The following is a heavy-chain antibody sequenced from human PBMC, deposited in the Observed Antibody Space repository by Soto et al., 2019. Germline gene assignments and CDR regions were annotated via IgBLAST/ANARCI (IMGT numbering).Heavy chain of an antibody. Sequence: QVQLMESGGGVVQPGRSLRLSCAASEFTFSTYGMHWVRQAPGKGLEWVALISYDGSNKNYADSVKGRFTISRDNSKNTLYLQMNSLRAEDTAVYYCAKDEVRTSSLYGIDVWGQGTTVTVSS. J-gene: IGHJ6*02. CDR2: ISYDGSNK. CDR3: AKDEVRTSSLYGIDV. V-gene: IGHV3-30*18. CDR1: EFTFSTYG. D-gene: IGHD3-10*01.